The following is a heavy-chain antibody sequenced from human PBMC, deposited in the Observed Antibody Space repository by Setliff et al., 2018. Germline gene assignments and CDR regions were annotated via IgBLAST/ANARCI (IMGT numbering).Heavy chain of an antibody. J-gene: IGHJ5*02. V-gene: IGHV1-3*01. Sequence: ASVKVSCKASGYTFTSYAMHWVRQAPGQRLEWMGWINAGNGNTKYSQKFQGRVTITRDTSANTAYMELSSLRSEDTAVYYCARDTYIGDFWSGYYIQGQFDPWGQGTLGTVS. CDR3: ARDTYIGDFWSGYYIQGQFDP. CDR2: INAGNGNT. D-gene: IGHD3-3*01. CDR1: GYTFTSYA.